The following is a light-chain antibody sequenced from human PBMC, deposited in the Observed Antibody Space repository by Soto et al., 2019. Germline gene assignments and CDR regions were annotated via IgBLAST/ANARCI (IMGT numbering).Light chain of an antibody. CDR2: GHT. CDR1: SSNIGAGYD. CDR3: DTWDSNTLTWV. J-gene: IGLJ3*02. V-gene: IGLV1-40*01. Sequence: QSVLTQPPSVSGAPGQRVTISCTGSSSNIGAGYDVHWYQQLPGTAPKLLINGHTNGPSGVPERFSGSKSGTSASLAITGLQAEDEADYYCDTWDSNTLTWVFGGGTKLTVL.